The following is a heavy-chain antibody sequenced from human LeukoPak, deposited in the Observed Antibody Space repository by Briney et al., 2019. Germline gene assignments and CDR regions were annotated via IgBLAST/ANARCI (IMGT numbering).Heavy chain of an antibody. D-gene: IGHD6-19*01. CDR3: ARDSEASIQWLALYGTYFDY. CDR1: GFTFSSYS. J-gene: IGHJ4*02. Sequence: PGGSLRLSCAASGFTFSSYSMNWVRQAPGKGLEWVSSISSSSSYIYYADSVKGRFTISRDNAKNSLYLQMNSLRAEDTAVYYCARDSEASIQWLALYGTYFDYWGQGTLVTVSS. V-gene: IGHV3-21*01. CDR2: ISSSSSYI.